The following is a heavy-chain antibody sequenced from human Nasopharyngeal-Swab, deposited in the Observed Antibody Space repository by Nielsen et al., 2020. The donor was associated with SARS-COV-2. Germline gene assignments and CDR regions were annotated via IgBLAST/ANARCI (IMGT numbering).Heavy chain of an antibody. CDR1: GGSFSGYY. CDR3: ARGRGDSSSWYGDY. V-gene: IGHV4-34*01. CDR2: INHSGST. J-gene: IGHJ4*02. D-gene: IGHD6-13*01. Sequence: SETLSLTRAVYGGSFSGYYWSWIRQPPGKGLEWIGEINHSGSTNYNPSLKSRVTISVDTSKNQFSLKLSSVTAADTAVYYCARGRGDSSSWYGDYWGQGTLVTVSS.